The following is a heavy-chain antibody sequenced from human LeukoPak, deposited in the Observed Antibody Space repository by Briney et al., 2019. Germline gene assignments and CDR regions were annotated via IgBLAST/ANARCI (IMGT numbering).Heavy chain of an antibody. CDR3: ARGGNSGYLKQPFDY. J-gene: IGHJ4*02. CDR1: GGSISSYY. D-gene: IGHD5-12*01. V-gene: IGHV4-59*01. Sequence: PSETPSLTCTVSGGSISSYYWSWIRQPPGKGLEWIGYIYYSGSTNYNPSLKSRVTISVDTSKNQFSLKLSSVTAADTAVYYCARGGNSGYLKQPFDYWGQGTLVTVSS. CDR2: IYYSGST.